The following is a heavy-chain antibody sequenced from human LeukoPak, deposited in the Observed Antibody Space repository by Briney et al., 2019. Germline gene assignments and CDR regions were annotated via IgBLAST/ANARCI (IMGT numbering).Heavy chain of an antibody. D-gene: IGHD3-22*01. CDR2: ISISSSYI. Sequence: GGSLRLSCAASGFPFGSYTMNWVRQAPGKGLEWVSSISISSSYIYYADSLKGRFAISRDNAKNSLYLQMNSLRAEDTAVYYCARGYDSSGYYYADAFDIWGQGTTVTVSS. J-gene: IGHJ3*02. CDR1: GFPFGSYT. V-gene: IGHV3-21*01. CDR3: ARGYDSSGYYYADAFDI.